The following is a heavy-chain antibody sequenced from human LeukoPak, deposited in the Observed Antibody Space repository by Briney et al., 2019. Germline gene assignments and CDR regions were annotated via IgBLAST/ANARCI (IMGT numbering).Heavy chain of an antibody. CDR3: ATGNYHAFDI. Sequence: GGSLRLSCAASGFTFSSYWMHWVRQAPGKGLVWVSCLNSDGSSTSYADSVRGRFTTSRDNAKNTLYLQMDSLRAEDTAVYYCATGNYHAFDIWGQGTMVTVSS. CDR2: LNSDGSST. J-gene: IGHJ3*02. V-gene: IGHV3-74*01. CDR1: GFTFSSYW. D-gene: IGHD1-7*01.